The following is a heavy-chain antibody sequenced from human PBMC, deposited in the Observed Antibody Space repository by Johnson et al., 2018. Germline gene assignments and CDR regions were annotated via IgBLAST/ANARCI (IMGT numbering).Heavy chain of an antibody. CDR1: GFTFDDYA. D-gene: IGHD2-15*01. V-gene: IGHV3-9*01. Sequence: VQLVQSGGALVQPGRSLRLSCAASGFTFDDYAMHWVRQGPGKGLEWVSGISWNSGSIGYADSVKSRFTISRDNAKNSLYLQMNSLRAEDTALYYCAKDIDCCSGVSCYAGYFQHWGQGTLVTVSS. CDR2: ISWNSGSI. J-gene: IGHJ1*01. CDR3: AKDIDCCSGVSCYAGYFQH.